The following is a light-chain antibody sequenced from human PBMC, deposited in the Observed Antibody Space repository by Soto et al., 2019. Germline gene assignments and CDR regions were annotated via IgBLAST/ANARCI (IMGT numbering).Light chain of an antibody. V-gene: IGKV1-39*01. CDR3: HQSYSTWT. CDR2: AAS. J-gene: IGKJ1*01. Sequence: DIQMTQSPSSLSAYVGDRVTSTCRASQGINNYLHWYQQKPGKAPKLLIYAASSLEDGVPSRFSGSGSGTDFALTSSSLQTEDFATYYCHQSYSTWTFGQGTKVDI. CDR1: QGINNY.